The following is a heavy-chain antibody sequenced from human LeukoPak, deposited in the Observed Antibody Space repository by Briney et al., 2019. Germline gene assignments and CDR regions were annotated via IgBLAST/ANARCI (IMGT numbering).Heavy chain of an antibody. D-gene: IGHD3-3*01. V-gene: IGHV3-30*02. Sequence: HPGGSLRLSCAASGFTFSSYGMHCVRQAPGKGLEWGAFIRYDGSNKYYADSVKGRFTISRDNSKTTQYLQMHSLSAEDKAVSSCAKALLRFLEWTFYPWGQGTLVTVSS. CDR2: IRYDGSNK. CDR3: AKALLRFLEWTFYP. CDR1: GFTFSSYG. J-gene: IGHJ5*02.